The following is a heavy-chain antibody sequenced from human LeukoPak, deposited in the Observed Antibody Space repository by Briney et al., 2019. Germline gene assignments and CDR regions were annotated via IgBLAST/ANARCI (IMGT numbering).Heavy chain of an antibody. CDR2: ITVNGGGI. Sequence: GGSLRLSCAASGFTFSSYAMTWVRQAPGKGLEWVSSITVNGGGISYADSVKGRFTISRDNSKNTLYLQMNSLRAEDTAVYYCAKDPNGDYVGAFDGWNQGTRVTVSS. J-gene: IGHJ3*01. D-gene: IGHD4-17*01. V-gene: IGHV3-23*01. CDR3: AKDPNGDYVGAFDG. CDR1: GFTFSSYA.